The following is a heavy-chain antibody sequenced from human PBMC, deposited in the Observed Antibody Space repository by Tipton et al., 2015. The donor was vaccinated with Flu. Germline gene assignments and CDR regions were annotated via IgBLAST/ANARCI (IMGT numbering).Heavy chain of an antibody. V-gene: IGHV3-7*01. J-gene: IGHJ4*02. CDR3: AIFKNPGH. CDR1: GFAFSSYR. D-gene: IGHD2/OR15-2a*01. Sequence: SLRLSCAASGFAFSSYRVLWVRQAPGKGLEWVANINEDGSTTYYLGSVRGRFTISRDNARNSVFLQMNSLRVEDTALYYCAIFKNPGHWGQGTLVTVSS. CDR2: INEDGSTT.